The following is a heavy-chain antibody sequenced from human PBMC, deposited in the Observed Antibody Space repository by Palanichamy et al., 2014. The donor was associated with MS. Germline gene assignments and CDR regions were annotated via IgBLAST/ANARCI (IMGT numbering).Heavy chain of an antibody. V-gene: IGHV4-38-2*02. CDR2: FHHSGST. CDR1: GYSLTTTQL. Sequence: QLQESGPGLVKPSETLSLTRTVSGYSLTTTQLLGLDPAAPRKGLEWIASFHHSGSTYYNPSLKSRVTTSVDTSKNHFSLELTSVTAADTAVYYCARYALSGTAIFGPWGQGALVTVSS. CDR3: ARYALSGTAIFGP. J-gene: IGHJ5*02. D-gene: IGHD2-2*01.